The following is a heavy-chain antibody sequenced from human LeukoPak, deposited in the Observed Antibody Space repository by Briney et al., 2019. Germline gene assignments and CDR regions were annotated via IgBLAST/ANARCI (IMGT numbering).Heavy chain of an antibody. J-gene: IGHJ4*02. D-gene: IGHD3-22*01. CDR3: ARDLRYYYDSSDLGNDY. CDR1: GFTVSSNY. V-gene: IGHV3-53*01. Sequence: GGSLRLSCAASGFTVSSNYMSWVRQAPGKGLEWVSVIYSGGSTYYADPVKGRFTISRDNSKNTLYLQMNSLRAEDTAVYYCARDLRYYYDSSDLGNDYWGQGTLVTVSS. CDR2: IYSGGST.